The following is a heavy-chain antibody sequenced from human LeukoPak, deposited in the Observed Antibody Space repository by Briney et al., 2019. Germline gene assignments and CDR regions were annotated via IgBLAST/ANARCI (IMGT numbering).Heavy chain of an antibody. CDR2: IIPIFGTA. V-gene: IGHV1-69*05. J-gene: IGHJ4*02. CDR3: AREVVPAAILGFDY. Sequence: TVKVSCKASGGTFSSYAISWVRQAPGQGLEWMGGIIPIFGTANYAQKFQGRVTITTDESTSTAYMELSSLRSEDTAVYYCAREVVPAAILGFDYWGQGTLVTVSS. D-gene: IGHD2-2*02. CDR1: GGTFSSYA.